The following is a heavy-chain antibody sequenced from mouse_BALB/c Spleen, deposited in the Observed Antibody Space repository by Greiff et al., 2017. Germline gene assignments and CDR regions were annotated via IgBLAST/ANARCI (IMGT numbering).Heavy chain of an antibody. D-gene: IGHD1-1*01. CDR3: ARDYYGSAWFAY. J-gene: IGHJ3*01. V-gene: IGHV5-6-3*01. CDR2: INSNGGST. CDR1: GFTFSSYG. Sequence: EVKVVESGGGLVQPGGSLKLSCAASGFTFSSYGMSWVRQTPDKRLELVATINSNGGSTYYPDSVKGRFTISRDNAKNTLYLQMSSLKSEDTAMYYCARDYYGSAWFAYWGQGTLVTVSA.